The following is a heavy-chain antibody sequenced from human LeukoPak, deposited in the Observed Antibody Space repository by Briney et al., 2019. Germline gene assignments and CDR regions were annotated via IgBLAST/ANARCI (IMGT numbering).Heavy chain of an antibody. CDR2: ISWNSGSI. J-gene: IGHJ3*02. D-gene: IGHD6-13*01. CDR1: GFTFDDYA. Sequence: GGSLRLSCAASGFTFDDYAMHWVRQAPGKGLEWVSGISWNSGSIGYADSVKGRFTISRDSAKNSLYLQMNSLRAEDMALYYCAKGGLSSWYPDDAFDIWGQGTMVTVSS. V-gene: IGHV3-9*03. CDR3: AKGGLSSWYPDDAFDI.